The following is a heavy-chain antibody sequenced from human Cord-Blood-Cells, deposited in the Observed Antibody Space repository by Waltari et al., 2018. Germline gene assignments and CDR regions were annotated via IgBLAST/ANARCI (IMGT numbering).Heavy chain of an antibody. V-gene: IGHV3-30-3*01. D-gene: IGHD6-13*01. CDR2: ISYDGSNK. Sequence: QVQLVESGGGVVQPGRSLSLSCAASGFTLSSYAMHWVRQAPGKGLEWVAVISYDGSNKYYADSVKGRFTISRDNSKNTLYLQMNSLRAEDTAVYYCAAAAGTNPFDYWGQGTLVTVSS. J-gene: IGHJ4*02. CDR1: GFTLSSYA. CDR3: AAAAGTNPFDY.